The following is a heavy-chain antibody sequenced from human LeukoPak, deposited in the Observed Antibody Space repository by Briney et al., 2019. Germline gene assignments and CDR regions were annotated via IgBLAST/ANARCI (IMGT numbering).Heavy chain of an antibody. CDR1: GYTFTSHY. CDR2: IIPIFGTA. Sequence: HGASVKVSCKASGYTFTSHYMHWVRQAPGQGLEWMGGIIPIFGTANYAQKFQGRVTITADESTSTAYMELSSLRSEDTAVYYCALTDSIVATIWVPHYFDYWGQGTLVTVSS. V-gene: IGHV1-69*13. J-gene: IGHJ4*02. CDR3: ALTDSIVATIWVPHYFDY. D-gene: IGHD5-12*01.